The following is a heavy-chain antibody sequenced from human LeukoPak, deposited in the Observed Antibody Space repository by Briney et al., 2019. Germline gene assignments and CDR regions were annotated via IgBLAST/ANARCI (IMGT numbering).Heavy chain of an antibody. J-gene: IGHJ5*02. D-gene: IGHD2-21*02. Sequence: GGSLTLSCAASGFTFSDYYMSWIRQPPGKELEWVSYISSSGSTIYYPDSVKGRFTISRENAKNSLYLQMNSLRAEDTAVYYCARASLVTAGWFDPWGQGTLVTVSS. CDR3: ARASLVTAGWFDP. V-gene: IGHV3-11*01. CDR2: ISSSGSTI. CDR1: GFTFSDYY.